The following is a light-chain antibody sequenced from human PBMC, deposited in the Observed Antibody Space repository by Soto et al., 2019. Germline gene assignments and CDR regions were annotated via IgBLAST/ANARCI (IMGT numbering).Light chain of an antibody. Sequence: DIQMTQSPSTLSASVGDRVTINCRASQSISRWVAWYQQKSGKAPKLLIYDASSLESGVPSRFSGSGSGTEFTLTISSLQPDDFATYYCQQYNSYSPWTFGQGTKV. CDR1: QSISRW. J-gene: IGKJ1*01. CDR2: DAS. V-gene: IGKV1-5*01. CDR3: QQYNSYSPWT.